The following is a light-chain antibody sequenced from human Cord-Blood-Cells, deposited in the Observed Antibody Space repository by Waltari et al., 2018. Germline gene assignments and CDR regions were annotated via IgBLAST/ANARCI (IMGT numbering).Light chain of an antibody. V-gene: IGKV1-39*01. CDR1: QSISSY. CDR3: QQSYSTPPT. J-gene: IGKJ4*01. Sequence: MTQSPSSLSASVGDRVTITCRASQSISSYLNWYQQKPGKAPKLLIYAASSLQSGVPSRFSGSGSGTDFTLTISSLQPEDFATYYCQQSYSTPPTFGGGTKMEIK. CDR2: AAS.